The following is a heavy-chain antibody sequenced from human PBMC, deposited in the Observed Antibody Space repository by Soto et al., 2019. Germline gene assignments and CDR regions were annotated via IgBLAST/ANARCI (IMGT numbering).Heavy chain of an antibody. CDR2: ISYDGSNK. CDR1: RFTFSSYG. V-gene: IGHV3-30*18. CDR3: AKEGTIFGVVIIPYFDF. J-gene: IGHJ4*02. D-gene: IGHD3-3*01. Sequence: LSCAASRFTFSSYGMHWVRQAPGKGLEWVAVISYDGSNKYYSDSVKGRFTISRDNSKNTLYLQMNSLRAEDTAVYYCAKEGTIFGVVIIPYFDFWGQGTWSPSPQ.